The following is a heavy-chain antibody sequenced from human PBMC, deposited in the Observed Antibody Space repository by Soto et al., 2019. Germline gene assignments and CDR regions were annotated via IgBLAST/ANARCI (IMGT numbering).Heavy chain of an antibody. D-gene: IGHD4-17*01. J-gene: IGHJ4*02. CDR3: ASAEYGDYSFG. CDR2: IWYDGSNK. Sequence: GGSLRLSCAASGFTFSSYGMHWVRQAPGKGLEWVAVIWYDGSNKYYADSVKGRFTISRDNSKNTLYLQMNSLRAEDTAVYYCASAEYGDYSFGWGQGTLVTVSS. V-gene: IGHV3-33*01. CDR1: GFTFSSYG.